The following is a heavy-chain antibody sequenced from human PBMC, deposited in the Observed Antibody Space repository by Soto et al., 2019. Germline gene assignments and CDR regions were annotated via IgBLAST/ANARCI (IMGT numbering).Heavy chain of an antibody. CDR3: ARGIGYSYGYSFDY. CDR1: GFTFSSYW. CDR2: IKQDGSEK. Sequence: GGSLRLSCAASGFTFSSYWMSWVRQAPGKGLEWVANIKQDGSEKYYVDSVKGRFTISRDNAKNSLYLQMNSLRAEDTAVYYCARGIGYSYGYSFDYWGQGTLVTVSS. D-gene: IGHD5-18*01. V-gene: IGHV3-7*01. J-gene: IGHJ4*02.